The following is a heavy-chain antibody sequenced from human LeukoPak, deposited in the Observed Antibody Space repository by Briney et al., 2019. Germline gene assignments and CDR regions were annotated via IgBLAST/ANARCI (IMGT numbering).Heavy chain of an antibody. J-gene: IGHJ4*02. V-gene: IGHV3-48*04. CDR1: GFTFSSYS. CDR2: ISSSSSTI. D-gene: IGHD6-13*01. CDR3: AREQLGTYDY. Sequence: PGGSLRLSCAASGFTFSSYSMNWVRQAPGKGLEWVSYISSSSSTIYYADSVEGRFTISRDNAKNSLYLQMNSLRAEDTAVYYCAREQLGTYDYWGQGTLVTVSS.